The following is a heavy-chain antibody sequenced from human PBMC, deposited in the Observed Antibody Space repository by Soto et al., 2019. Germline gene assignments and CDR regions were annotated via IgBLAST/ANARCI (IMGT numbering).Heavy chain of an antibody. D-gene: IGHD3-3*01. J-gene: IGHJ6*02. V-gene: IGHV1-69*01. CDR2: IIPIFVTP. CDR3: ARDWTNGFDV. Sequence: QVRLVQSGAEVKKPGSSVKVSCKASGGTISSSYAISWVRQAPGQGLEWMGGIIPIFVTPNYAQKFLGRVTITADEFRNTAYMELSTLRSEDTAVYYCARDWTNGFDVWGQGTTVTVSS. CDR1: GGTISSSYA.